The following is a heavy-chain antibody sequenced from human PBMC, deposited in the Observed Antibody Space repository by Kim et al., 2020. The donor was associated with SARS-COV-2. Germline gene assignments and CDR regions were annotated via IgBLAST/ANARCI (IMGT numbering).Heavy chain of an antibody. D-gene: IGHD6-13*01. CDR1: GFIFSDSA. CDR3: TRVPPYSNSWWDAFDI. J-gene: IGHJ3*02. CDR2: IRSKANSYAT. V-gene: IGHV3-73*01. Sequence: GGSLRLSCAASGFIFSDSAMYWVRQASGKGLQWVGRIRSKANSYATAYDVSVKGRFIISRDDSKNTAYLQMNSRKTEDTAIYYCTRVPPYSNSWWDAFDIWGQGKMVTVSS.